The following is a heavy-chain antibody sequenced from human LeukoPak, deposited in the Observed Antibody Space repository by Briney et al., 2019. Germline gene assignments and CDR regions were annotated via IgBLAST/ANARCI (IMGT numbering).Heavy chain of an antibody. Sequence: ASVKVSCKASGYTFTSYYMHWVRHAPGQGLEWMGIINPSGGSTSYAQKFQGRVTMTRDMSTSTVYMELSSLRSEDTAVYYCAREGALGAGAFDIWGQGTMVTVSS. CDR3: AREGALGAGAFDI. D-gene: IGHD1-26*01. V-gene: IGHV1-46*01. J-gene: IGHJ3*02. CDR1: GYTFTSYY. CDR2: INPSGGST.